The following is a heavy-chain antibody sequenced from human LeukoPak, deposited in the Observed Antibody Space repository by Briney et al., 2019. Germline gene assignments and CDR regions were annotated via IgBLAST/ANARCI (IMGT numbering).Heavy chain of an antibody. V-gene: IGHV4-59*01. Sequence: PSETPSLTCSVSGGSINNYWSWIRQPPGKGLEWVGYIYYSGTTNYNPSLRSRVTMLVDPSKNQFTLKLSSVTAADTAVYYCARAEVGATIWFDPWGQGTLVTVSS. J-gene: IGHJ5*02. D-gene: IGHD1-26*01. CDR1: GGSINNY. CDR3: ARAEVGATIWFDP. CDR2: IYYSGTT.